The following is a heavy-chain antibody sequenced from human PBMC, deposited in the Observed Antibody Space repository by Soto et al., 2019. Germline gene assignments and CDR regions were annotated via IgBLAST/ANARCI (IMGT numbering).Heavy chain of an antibody. D-gene: IGHD3-10*01. CDR2: ISGSGGST. J-gene: IGHJ6*02. CDR3: AKLDLVRGVVILHKDSDYYDMDV. V-gene: IGHV3-23*01. Sequence: GGSLRLSCAASGFTFTTYAMSWVRQAPGKGLEWVSTISGSGGSTYYADRVQGRFTISRDNSKNTLYLQMHSLGAEDTAVYYCAKLDLVRGVVILHKDSDYYDMDVWGQGTTVTVSS. CDR1: GFTFTTYA.